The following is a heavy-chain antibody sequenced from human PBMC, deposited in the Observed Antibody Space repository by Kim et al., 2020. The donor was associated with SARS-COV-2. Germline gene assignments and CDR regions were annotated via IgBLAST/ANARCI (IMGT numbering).Heavy chain of an antibody. D-gene: IGHD2-21*02. Sequence: NYAQKFQGRVTMTRVTSISTAYMELSRLKSDDTAIYYCARMTFVPPRPMDVWGQGTTVTVSS. V-gene: IGHV1-2*02. J-gene: IGHJ6*02. CDR3: ARMTFVPPRPMDV.